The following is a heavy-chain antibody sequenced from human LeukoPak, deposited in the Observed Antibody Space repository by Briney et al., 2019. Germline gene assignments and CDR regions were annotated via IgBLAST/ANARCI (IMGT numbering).Heavy chain of an antibody. D-gene: IGHD1-26*01. J-gene: IGHJ4*02. V-gene: IGHV3-53*01. CDR3: ARDSYTLLHY. CDR2: IYSGGNT. CDR1: GCTVSSKY. Sequence: GGSLRLSCAASGCTVSSKYMSWVRQAPGKGLEWVSLIYSGGNTYYADSVKGRFTISRDNSKNTLYLQMNSMRAEDTAVYYCARDSYTLLHYWGQGTLVTVSS.